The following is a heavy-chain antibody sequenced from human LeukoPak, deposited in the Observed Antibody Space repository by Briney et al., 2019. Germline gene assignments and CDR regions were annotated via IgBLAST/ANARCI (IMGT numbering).Heavy chain of an antibody. J-gene: IGHJ5*02. CDR2: IYYSGST. CDR1: GGSISSYY. D-gene: IGHD3-3*01. CDR3: ARRSGYSPNWFDP. Sequence: SETLSLTCTVSGGSISSYYWSWTRQPPGKGLEWIGYIYYSGSTNYNPSLKSRVTMSVDTSKNQFSLKLTSVTAADTAVYYCARRSGYSPNWFDPWGQGTLVTVSS. V-gene: IGHV4-59*12.